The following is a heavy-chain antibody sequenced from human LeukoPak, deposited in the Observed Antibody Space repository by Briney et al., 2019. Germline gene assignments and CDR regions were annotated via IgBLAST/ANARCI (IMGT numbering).Heavy chain of an antibody. Sequence: GGSLRLSCAASGFTFDNYGMSWVRLAPGKGLEWVSGINWNGGSIGYAHSVKGRFTISRDNAKNSLYLQMNSLRAEGTALYYCARVGIYGDYGRYFDYWGQGTLVTVSS. D-gene: IGHD4-17*01. CDR3: ARVGIYGDYGRYFDY. CDR1: GFTFDNYG. CDR2: INWNGGSI. V-gene: IGHV3-20*04. J-gene: IGHJ4*02.